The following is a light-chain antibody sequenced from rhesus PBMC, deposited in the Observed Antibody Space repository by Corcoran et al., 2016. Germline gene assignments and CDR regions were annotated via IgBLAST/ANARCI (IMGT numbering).Light chain of an antibody. Sequence: DIQMTQSPSSLSASVGDRVTITCRASQGISRYLAWYQQKPGKAPTLLVYAASTLQSGVPSRFSGNGSWTDFTLTIRSLQPEDFATYYCQQHNSYPWTFGQGTKVEIK. J-gene: IGKJ1*01. V-gene: IGKV1-25*01. CDR2: AAS. CDR3: QQHNSYPWT. CDR1: QGISRY.